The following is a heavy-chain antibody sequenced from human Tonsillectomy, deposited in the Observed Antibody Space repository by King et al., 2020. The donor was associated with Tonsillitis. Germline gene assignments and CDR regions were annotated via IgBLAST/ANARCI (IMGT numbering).Heavy chain of an antibody. Sequence: HVQLQQWGAGLLKPSETLSLTCAVYGGSFSGYYWSWIRQPPGKGLEWIGEINHSGSTNYNPSLKSRVTISVKTSKNQFSLKMASVIAPETAVYYCARGSKIAVAGTWFDPWGQGTLVTVSS. D-gene: IGHD6-19*01. CDR1: GGSFSGYY. V-gene: IGHV4-34*01. CDR3: ARGSKIAVAGTWFDP. J-gene: IGHJ5*02. CDR2: INHSGST.